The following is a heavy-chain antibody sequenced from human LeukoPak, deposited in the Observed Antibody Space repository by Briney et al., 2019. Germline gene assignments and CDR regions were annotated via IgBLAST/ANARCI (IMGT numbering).Heavy chain of an antibody. CDR3: ERGWFGDFLYHLDY. V-gene: IGHV4-31*03. Sequence: SETLSLTCTVSGRSISSGTYYWSWIRQHPGKGLEWNADVYYSGSTYYNPSLKSRVTVSVDTSNQFSLKLNSVTAADTAAYYCERGWFGDFLYHLDYWGQGTLVTVAS. D-gene: IGHD3-10*01. J-gene: IGHJ4*02. CDR1: GRSISSGTYY. CDR2: VYYSGST.